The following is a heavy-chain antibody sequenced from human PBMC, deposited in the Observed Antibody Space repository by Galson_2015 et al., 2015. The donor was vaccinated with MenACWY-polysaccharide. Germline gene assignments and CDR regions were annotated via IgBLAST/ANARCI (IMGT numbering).Heavy chain of an antibody. CDR2: ISASCSAI. J-gene: IGHJ3*02. CDR3: ALYNWNDKGGALDI. V-gene: IGHV3-48*02. CDR1: GFAFSGYS. Sequence: SLRLSCAASGFAFSGYSLNWVRQTPGKGLEWVSYISASCSAIYYADSVKGRFTISRDNAKKSLYLQMNSLRDEDTAVYYCALYNWNDKGGALDIWGRGTMVTVSS. D-gene: IGHD1-1*01.